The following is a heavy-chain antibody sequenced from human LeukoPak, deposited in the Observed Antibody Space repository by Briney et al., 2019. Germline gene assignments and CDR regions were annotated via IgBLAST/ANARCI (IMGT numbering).Heavy chain of an antibody. CDR3: AKDPYSSSPNWFDP. CDR2: ISSSSSTI. Sequence: PGGSLRLSCAASGFTFSSYSMNWVRQAPGKGLEWVSYISSSSSTIYYADSVKGRFTISRDNAKNSLYLQMNSLRAEDTAVYYCAKDPYSSSPNWFDPWGQGTLVTVSS. V-gene: IGHV3-48*01. D-gene: IGHD6-13*01. J-gene: IGHJ5*02. CDR1: GFTFSSYS.